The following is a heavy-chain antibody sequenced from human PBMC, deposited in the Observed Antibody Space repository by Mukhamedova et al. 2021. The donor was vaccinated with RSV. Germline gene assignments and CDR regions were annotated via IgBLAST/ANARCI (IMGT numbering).Heavy chain of an antibody. D-gene: IGHD1-26*01. CDR3: ARGMMGAKGNWFDP. V-gene: IGHV3-74*01. CDR2: INSDGSST. J-gene: IGHJ5*02. CDR1: SSHW. Sequence: SSHWMHWVRQAPGKGLVWVSRINSDGSSTSYADSVKGRFTISRDNAKNTLYLQMNSLRAEDTAVYYCARGMMGAKGNWFDPWGQG.